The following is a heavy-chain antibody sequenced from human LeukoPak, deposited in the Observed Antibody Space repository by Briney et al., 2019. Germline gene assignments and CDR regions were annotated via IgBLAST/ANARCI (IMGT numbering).Heavy chain of an antibody. Sequence: SGGSLRLSCAASGFTFSNYQMHWVRQAPGKGLEWVSYINSSDSTIYYADSAKGRFTISRDNAKNSLYLQMNSLRAEDTAVYYCARGDSGYDMAFDYWGQGTLVTVSS. J-gene: IGHJ4*02. CDR2: INSSDSTI. V-gene: IGHV3-48*03. D-gene: IGHD5-12*01. CDR3: ARGDSGYDMAFDY. CDR1: GFTFSNYQ.